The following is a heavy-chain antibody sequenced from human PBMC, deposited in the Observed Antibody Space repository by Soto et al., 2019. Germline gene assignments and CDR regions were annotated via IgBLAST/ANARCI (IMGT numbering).Heavy chain of an antibody. J-gene: IGHJ6*02. Sequence: SETLSLTCTVSGGSISSGGYYWSWIRQHPGKGLEWIGYIYYSGSTYYNPSLKSRVTISVDTSKNQFSLKLSSVTAADTAVYYCARDSTDNSGWYYYYGMDVWGQGTTVTVSS. D-gene: IGHD6-19*01. CDR3: ARDSTDNSGWYYYYGMDV. CDR1: GGSISSGGYY. CDR2: IYYSGST. V-gene: IGHV4-31*03.